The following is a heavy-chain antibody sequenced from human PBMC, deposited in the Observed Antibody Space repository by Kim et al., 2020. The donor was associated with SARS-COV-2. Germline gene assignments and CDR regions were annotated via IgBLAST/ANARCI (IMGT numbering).Heavy chain of an antibody. CDR2: IWYDGSNK. J-gene: IGHJ6*02. CDR3: AKGVVVVPAASYYYYYGMDV. D-gene: IGHD2-2*01. Sequence: GGSLRLSCAASGFTFSSYGMHWVRQAPGRGLEWVAVIWYDGSNKYYADSVKGRFTISRDNSKNTLYLQMNSLRAEDTAVYYCAKGVVVVPAASYYYYYGMDVWGQGTTVTVSS. CDR1: GFTFSSYG. V-gene: IGHV3-33*06.